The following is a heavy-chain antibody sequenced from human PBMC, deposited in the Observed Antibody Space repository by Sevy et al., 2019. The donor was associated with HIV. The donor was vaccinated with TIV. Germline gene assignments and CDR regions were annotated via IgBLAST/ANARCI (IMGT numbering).Heavy chain of an antibody. CDR3: ARGLAALPGYYYGMYV. D-gene: IGHD6-6*01. J-gene: IGHJ6*02. CDR2: ILYDGSNK. V-gene: IGHV3-30*04. Sequence: GGSLRLSCTASGFTFSTYGLHWVRQAPGKGLEWVAVILYDGSNKYYGDSVKGRFTISRDNSKNTLYLQMNSLRSEDTAVYYCARGLAALPGYYYGMYVWGQGTTVTVSS. CDR1: GFTFSTYG.